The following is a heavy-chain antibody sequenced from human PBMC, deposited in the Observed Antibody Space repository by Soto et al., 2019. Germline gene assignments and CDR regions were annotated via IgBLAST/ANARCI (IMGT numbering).Heavy chain of an antibody. CDR1: GGTFSDYA. V-gene: IGHV1-69*01. J-gene: IGHJ6*02. D-gene: IGHD6-13*01. Sequence: QVQLVQSGAEVRKSGSSVKVSCKAAGGTFSDYALSWVRQAPGQGLEWMGGIIPMFATTNYAQKFQGRVTITADDSATTAHLEMSSLKSEDTAVYYCARGRGIGFSSTWNIYWYYNMDVWVQGTTVTVSS. CDR2: IIPMFATT. CDR3: ARGRGIGFSSTWNIYWYYNMDV.